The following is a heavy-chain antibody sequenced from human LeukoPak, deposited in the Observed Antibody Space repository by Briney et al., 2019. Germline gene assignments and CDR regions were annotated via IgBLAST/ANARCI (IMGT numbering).Heavy chain of an antibody. CDR1: GFIFDDYG. V-gene: IGHV3-20*04. CDR3: ARSQGTIPDSVPLDI. J-gene: IGHJ3*02. Sequence: GGSLRLSCAASGFIFDDYGMSWVRQAPGKGLEWVSGINWNGSITGYADSVKGRFTISRDNAKNSLYLQMNSLRAEDTAVYYCARSQGTIPDSVPLDIWGQGTMVTVSS. D-gene: IGHD5/OR15-5a*01. CDR2: INWNGSIT.